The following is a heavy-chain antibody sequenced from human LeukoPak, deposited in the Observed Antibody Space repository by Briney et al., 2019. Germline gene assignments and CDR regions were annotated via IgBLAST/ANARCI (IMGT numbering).Heavy chain of an antibody. V-gene: IGHV3-23*01. CDR1: GFTFSSYA. D-gene: IGHD1/OR15-1a*01. CDR2: ISGSGGST. J-gene: IGHJ6*03. Sequence: GGSLRLSCAASGFTFSSYAMSWVRQAPGKGLEWVSAISGSGGSTYYADSVKGRFTISRDNSKNTLYLQMHSLRPEDTAVYYCAKEEHYYYYMDVWGKGTTVTVSS. CDR3: AKEEHYYYYMDV.